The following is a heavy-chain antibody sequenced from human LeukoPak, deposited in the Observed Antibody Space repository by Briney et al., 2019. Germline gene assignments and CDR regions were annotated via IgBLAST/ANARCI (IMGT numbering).Heavy chain of an antibody. CDR3: ARAKSSGSSNY. V-gene: IGHV3-11*06. CDR1: GFTFSDYY. Sequence: GGSLRLSCAASGFTFSDYYMSWIRQAPGKGLEWASYISSSSSYTNYADSVKGRFTISRDNAKNSLYLQMNSLRAEDTAVYYCARAKSSGSSNYWGHGTLVTVSS. D-gene: IGHD1-26*01. J-gene: IGHJ4*01. CDR2: ISSSSSYT.